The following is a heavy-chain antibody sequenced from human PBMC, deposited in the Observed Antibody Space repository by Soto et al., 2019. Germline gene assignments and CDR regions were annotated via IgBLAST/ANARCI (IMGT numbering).Heavy chain of an antibody. CDR2: ISGTASRR. V-gene: IGHV3-23*01. J-gene: IGHJ4*02. Sequence: PGGSLRLSCAGSGFTPTATRLSWVRQPPGKGLEWDTTISGTASRRYCVDSVKGRFFISRDNSRNTVTLKMNNLTVDDTAVYYCATSFRHFDKWGQGTRVTGSS. CDR3: ATSFRHFDK. CDR1: GFTPTATR.